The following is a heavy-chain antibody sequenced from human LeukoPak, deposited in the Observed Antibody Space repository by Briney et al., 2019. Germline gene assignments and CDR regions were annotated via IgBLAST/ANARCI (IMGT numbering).Heavy chain of an antibody. Sequence: SETLSLTCAVYGGSFSGYYWSWIRQPPGKGLEWIGEINHSGSTNYNPSLKSRVTISVDTSKNQFSLKLSSVTAADTAVYYCARGRGLRYSDWSPVLDYWGQGTLVTVSS. CDR1: GGSFSGYY. D-gene: IGHD3-9*01. J-gene: IGHJ4*02. V-gene: IGHV4-34*01. CDR3: ARGRGLRYSDWSPVLDY. CDR2: INHSGST.